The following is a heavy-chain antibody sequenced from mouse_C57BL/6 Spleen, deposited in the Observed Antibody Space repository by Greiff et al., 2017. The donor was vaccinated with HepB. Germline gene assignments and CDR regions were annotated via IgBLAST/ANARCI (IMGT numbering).Heavy chain of an antibody. CDR2: ISDGGSYT. V-gene: IGHV5-4*01. J-gene: IGHJ2*01. CDR3: ARECGDFFDY. CDR1: GFTFSSYA. Sequence: VQLKESGGGLVKPGGSLKLSCAASGFTFSSYAMSWVRQTPEKRLEWVATISDGGSYTHYPDNVKGRFTISRDHATNNLYLQMSHLKSEDTAMYYCARECGDFFDYGGQGTTLTVSS.